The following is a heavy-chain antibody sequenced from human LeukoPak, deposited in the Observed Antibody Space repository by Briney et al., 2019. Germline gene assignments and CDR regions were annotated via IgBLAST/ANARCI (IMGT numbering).Heavy chain of an antibody. CDR3: ARHYGDY. V-gene: IGHV4-39*01. Sequence: SETLSLTCTVSGGSISSSSYYWGWIRQPPGKGVERIGSPYYSGCTYYNPCLKGRVTISVDTSKNQFSLKLSAVTAADTAVYYCARHYGDYWGQGTLVTVSS. CDR2: PYYSGCT. J-gene: IGHJ4*02. D-gene: IGHD4-17*01. CDR1: GGSISSSSYY.